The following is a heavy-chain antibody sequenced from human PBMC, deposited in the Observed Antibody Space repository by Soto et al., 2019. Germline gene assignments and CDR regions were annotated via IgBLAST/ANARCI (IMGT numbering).Heavy chain of an antibody. J-gene: IGHJ6*02. Sequence: PSETLSLTCAVSGYSISSGYYWGWIRQPPGKGLEWIGSIYHSGSTYYNPSLKSRVTISVDTSKNQFSLKLSSVTAADTAVYYCARSQGYCSSTSCYTSLSYYYGMDVWGQGTTVTSP. V-gene: IGHV4-38-2*01. D-gene: IGHD2-2*02. CDR3: ARSQGYCSSTSCYTSLSYYYGMDV. CDR1: GYSISSGYY. CDR2: IYHSGST.